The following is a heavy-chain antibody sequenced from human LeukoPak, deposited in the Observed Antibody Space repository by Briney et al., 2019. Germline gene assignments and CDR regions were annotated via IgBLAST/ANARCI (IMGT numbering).Heavy chain of an antibody. CDR3: ARAHYDFWSGYKGADAFDI. CDR2: IKQDGSEK. J-gene: IGHJ3*02. Sequence: GGSLRLSCAASGFTFSSYWMSWVRQAPGKGLEWVANIKQDGSEKYYVDSVKGRFTISRDNAKNSLYLQMNSLRAEDTAVYYCARAHYDFWSGYKGADAFDIWGQGTMVTVSS. V-gene: IGHV3-7*01. CDR1: GFTFSSYW. D-gene: IGHD3-3*01.